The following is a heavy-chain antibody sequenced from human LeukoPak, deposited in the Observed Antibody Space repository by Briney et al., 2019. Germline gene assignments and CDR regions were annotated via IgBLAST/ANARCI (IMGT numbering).Heavy chain of an antibody. CDR3: ANSIDFDYGDYYFDY. D-gene: IGHD4-17*01. Sequence: TTSETLSLTCTVSGGSISSYYWSWIRQPAGKGLEWIGRFYTSGSTYYNPSLQSRVTISVDTSKNQFSLKLSSVTAADTAVYYCANSIDFDYGDYYFDYWGQGALVTISS. CDR1: GGSISSYY. CDR2: FYTSGST. V-gene: IGHV4-4*07. J-gene: IGHJ4*02.